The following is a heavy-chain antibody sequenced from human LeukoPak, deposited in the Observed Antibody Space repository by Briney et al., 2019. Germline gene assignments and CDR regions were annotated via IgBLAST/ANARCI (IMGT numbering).Heavy chain of an antibody. CDR2: INQDGSEE. CDR1: GFTFNSFW. Sequence: GGSLRLSCAVSGFTFNSFWMSWVRQAPGKGLEWVANINQDGSEEYYVDSVKGRFTISRDNAKSSLYLQMNSLRAEDTAVNYCARAGYTYVTLYYWGQGTLVTVSS. CDR3: ARAGYTYVTLYY. J-gene: IGHJ4*02. D-gene: IGHD5-18*01. V-gene: IGHV3-7*01.